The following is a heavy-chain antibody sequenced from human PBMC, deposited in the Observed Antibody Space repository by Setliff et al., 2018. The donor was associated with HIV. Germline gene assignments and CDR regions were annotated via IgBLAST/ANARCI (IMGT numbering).Heavy chain of an antibody. Sequence: PSETLSLTCSVSGVSVSDSNYYWGWIRQPPGKGLEWIGSIYHSGSTYYNPSLKSRVTISVDTSKNQFSLKLSSVTAADTAVYYCARAVSHVDYWGQGTLVTVSS. J-gene: IGHJ4*02. CDR1: GVSVSDSNYY. V-gene: IGHV4-39*07. CDR2: IYHSGST. CDR3: ARAVSHVDY.